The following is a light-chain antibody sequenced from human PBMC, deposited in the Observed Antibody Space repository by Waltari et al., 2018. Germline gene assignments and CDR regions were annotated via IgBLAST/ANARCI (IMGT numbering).Light chain of an antibody. Sequence: IQLTQSPSSLSASVGDRVTITCRASQGISSYLAWYQQKPGKAPKLLIYAASTLQSGVPSRFSGGGSWTDFTLTISSLQPEDFATYYCQQLNSYPRGLFTFGPGTKVDIK. V-gene: IGKV1-9*01. CDR1: QGISSY. J-gene: IGKJ3*01. CDR3: QQLNSYPRGLFT. CDR2: AAS.